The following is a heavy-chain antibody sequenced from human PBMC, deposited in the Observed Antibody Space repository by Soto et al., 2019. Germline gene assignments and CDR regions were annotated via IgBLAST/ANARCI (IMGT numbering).Heavy chain of an antibody. J-gene: IGHJ4*02. V-gene: IGHV4-34*01. CDR3: ARALPEWERGYFDY. Sequence: SETLSLTCAVYGGSFSGYYWSWIRQPPGKGLEWIGEINHSGSTNYNPSLKSRVTISVDTSKNQFSLKLSSVTAADTAVYYCARALPEWERGYFDYWGQGTLVTVSS. CDR2: INHSGST. D-gene: IGHD1-26*01. CDR1: GGSFSGYY.